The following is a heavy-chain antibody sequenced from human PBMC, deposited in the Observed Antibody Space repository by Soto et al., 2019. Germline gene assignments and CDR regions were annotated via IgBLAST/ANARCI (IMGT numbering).Heavy chain of an antibody. CDR1: GFTFSNYE. CDR3: ARRGYVSRWPNVYMDV. J-gene: IGHJ6*03. Sequence: EAQLVESGGGLVQPGGSLRLSCAASGFTFSNYEMHWVRQAPGKGLEYVSGISNNGAHTDYAKAVKGRFTICRDNSENTLYLQMGSLRANDMALYYCARRGYVSRWPNVYMDVWGKGTTVTVSS. CDR2: ISNNGAHT. V-gene: IGHV3-64*01. D-gene: IGHD2-15*01.